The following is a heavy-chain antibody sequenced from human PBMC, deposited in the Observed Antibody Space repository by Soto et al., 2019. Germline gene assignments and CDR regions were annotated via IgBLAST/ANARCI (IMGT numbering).Heavy chain of an antibody. V-gene: IGHV3-7*01. J-gene: IGHJ4*02. D-gene: IGHD3-3*01. Sequence: EVQLVESGGGLVQPGGSLRLSCAASGFTFSSYWMSWVRQAPGKGLEWMANIKPDGGEKYYVDSVKGRFTISRGSAKKSLYLQMNRLRAEDTAVYYCARAYDFWSGYIDYWGQGTLVTVSS. CDR2: IKPDGGEK. CDR1: GFTFSSYW. CDR3: ARAYDFWSGYIDY.